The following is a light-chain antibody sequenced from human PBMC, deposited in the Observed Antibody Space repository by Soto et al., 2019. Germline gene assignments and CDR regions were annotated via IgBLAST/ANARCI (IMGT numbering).Light chain of an antibody. CDR3: QQYATTPIT. J-gene: IGKJ5*01. CDR1: QTVSSNY. Sequence: EIVLTQSPGTLSLSPGERATLSCWASQTVSSNYLAWYQQKPGQAPRVVIYGAYISATGIPDRFSGSGSGTDFTLTISRLEPEDFAVYYCQQYATTPITFGQGTRLEIK. CDR2: GAY. V-gene: IGKV3-20*01.